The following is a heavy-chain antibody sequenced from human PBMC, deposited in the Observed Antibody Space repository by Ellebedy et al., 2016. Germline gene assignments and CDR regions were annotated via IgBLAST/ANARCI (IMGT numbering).Heavy chain of an antibody. Sequence: GESLKISXAASGFTFSSYWMHWVRQAPGKGLVWVSRINSDGSSTSYADSVKGRFTISRDNAKNTLYLQMNSLRAEDTAVYYCARADYGGNSAAFDIWGQGTMVTVSS. CDR1: GFTFSSYW. J-gene: IGHJ3*02. D-gene: IGHD4-23*01. CDR2: INSDGSST. V-gene: IGHV3-74*01. CDR3: ARADYGGNSAAFDI.